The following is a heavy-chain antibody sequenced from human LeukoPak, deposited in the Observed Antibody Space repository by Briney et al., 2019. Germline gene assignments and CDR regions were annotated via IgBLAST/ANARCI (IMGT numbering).Heavy chain of an antibody. CDR2: ISSSSSYI. Sequence: PGGSLRLSCAASGFSFSSYSMNWVRQAPGKGLEWVSSISSSSSYIYYADSVEGRFTISRDNAKKSLYLQMSTLRAEDTAVYYCASGDYSSGWYLDYWGQGTLVTVSS. V-gene: IGHV3-21*01. D-gene: IGHD6-19*01. CDR3: ASGDYSSGWYLDY. J-gene: IGHJ4*02. CDR1: GFSFSSYS.